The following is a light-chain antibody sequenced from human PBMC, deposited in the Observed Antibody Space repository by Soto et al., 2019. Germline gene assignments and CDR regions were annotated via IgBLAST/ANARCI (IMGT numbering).Light chain of an antibody. CDR2: GAS. Sequence: EIVMTQSPATLSVSPGERATLSCRASESVSSKLVWYQQKPGQAPRLLIYGASSRATGIPDRFSGSGSGTDFTLTISRLEPEDFAVYYCQQYGSSPYTFGQGTKLEIK. V-gene: IGKV3-20*01. CDR3: QQYGSSPYT. CDR1: ESVSSK. J-gene: IGKJ2*01.